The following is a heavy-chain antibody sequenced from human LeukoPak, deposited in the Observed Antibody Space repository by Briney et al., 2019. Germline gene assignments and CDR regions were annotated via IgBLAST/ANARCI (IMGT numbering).Heavy chain of an antibody. CDR1: GGTFSSYA. CDR2: IIPIFGIA. CDR3: ARLGGPYYYYGMDV. V-gene: IGHV1-69*04. J-gene: IGHJ6*02. Sequence: SVKVSCKASGGTFSSYAISWVRQAPGQGLEWMGRIIPIFGIANYAQKFQGRVTITADKSTSTAYMELSSLRSEDTAVYYCARLGGPYYYYGMDVWGQGTTVTVSS.